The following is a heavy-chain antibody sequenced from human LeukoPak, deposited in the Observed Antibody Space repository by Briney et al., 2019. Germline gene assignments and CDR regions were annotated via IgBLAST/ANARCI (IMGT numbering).Heavy chain of an antibody. CDR2: IYYSGST. Sequence: SETLSLTCTVSGGSISSYYWSWIRQPPGKGLEWIGYIYYSGSTNYNPSLKSRVTISVDTSKNQFSLKLSSVTAADTAVYYCARGIAAASERALDIWGRGTTVTVSS. D-gene: IGHD6-13*01. V-gene: IGHV4-59*12. J-gene: IGHJ3*02. CDR1: GGSISSYY. CDR3: ARGIAAASERALDI.